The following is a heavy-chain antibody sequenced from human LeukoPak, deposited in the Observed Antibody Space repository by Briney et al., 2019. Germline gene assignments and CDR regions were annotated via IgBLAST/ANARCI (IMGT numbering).Heavy chain of an antibody. V-gene: IGHV4-61*02. CDR2: IYTSGST. CDR1: GGSISSGRNY. CDR3: ARDPSGSYSSEAWFDY. D-gene: IGHD1-26*01. Sequence: PSEILSLTCTVSGGSISSGRNYWSWIRQPAGKGLEWVGRIYTSGSTNYNPSLKSRVTISIDTSKNQFSLKLSSVTAADTAVYYCARDPSGSYSSEAWFDYWGQGTLVTVSS. J-gene: IGHJ4*02.